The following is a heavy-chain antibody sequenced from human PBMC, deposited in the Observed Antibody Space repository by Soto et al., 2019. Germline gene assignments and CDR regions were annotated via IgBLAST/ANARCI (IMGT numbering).Heavy chain of an antibody. J-gene: IGHJ3*02. CDR3: ARLSGGNSDAFDI. V-gene: IGHV5-51*01. CDR2: IYPGDSDT. Sequence: HGESLKISCKGSGYSFTTYWIAWVRQMPGKGLEWMGIIYPGDSDTRYSPSFQGQVTISADKSISTAYLQWSSLKDSDTAMYYCARLSGGNSDAFDIWGQGTMVTVSS. D-gene: IGHD2-15*01. CDR1: GYSFTTYW.